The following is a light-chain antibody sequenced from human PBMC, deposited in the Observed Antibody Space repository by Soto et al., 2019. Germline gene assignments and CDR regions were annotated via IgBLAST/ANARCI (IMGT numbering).Light chain of an antibody. Sequence: QSALTQPASVSGSPGQSITISCTGTSSDVGDYDYVSWYQRHPGKAPKLMIYEVSNRPSGVSNRFSGSKSGNTASLTISGLQAEDEADYYCSSYTSSSTLVFGAGTKLTVL. CDR3: SSYTSSSTLV. J-gene: IGLJ2*01. CDR1: SSDVGDYDY. CDR2: EVS. V-gene: IGLV2-14*01.